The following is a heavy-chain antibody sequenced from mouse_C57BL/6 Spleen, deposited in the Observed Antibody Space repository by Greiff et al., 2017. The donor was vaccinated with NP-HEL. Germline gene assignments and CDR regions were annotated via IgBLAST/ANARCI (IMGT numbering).Heavy chain of an antibody. CDR2: IDPSDSYT. V-gene: IGHV1-59*01. Sequence: QVQLQQSGAELVRPGTSVKLSCKASGYTFTSYWMHWVKQRPGQGLEWIGVIDPSDSYTNYNQKFKGKATLTVDTSSSTAYMQLSSLTSEDSAFYYCARRSDGYYDYFDYWGQGTTLTVSS. D-gene: IGHD2-3*01. CDR3: ARRSDGYYDYFDY. CDR1: GYTFTSYW. J-gene: IGHJ2*01.